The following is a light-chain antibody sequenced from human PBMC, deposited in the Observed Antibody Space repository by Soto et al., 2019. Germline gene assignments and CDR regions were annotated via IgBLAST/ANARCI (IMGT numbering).Light chain of an antibody. CDR1: QGILDY. V-gene: IGKV1-27*01. CDR3: QQYNTAPQT. J-gene: IGKJ1*01. Sequence: DIQMTQSPSSLSASVGDRVTITCRASQGILDYVAWFQQKPGKAPRLLIFDASTLHSGVPSRFSGSGTGTDFTLTISSLQPEDAATYYCQQYNTAPQTFGQGTTVEIK. CDR2: DAS.